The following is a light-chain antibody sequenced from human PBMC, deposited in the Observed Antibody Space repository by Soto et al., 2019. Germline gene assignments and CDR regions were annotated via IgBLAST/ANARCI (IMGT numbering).Light chain of an antibody. J-gene: IGKJ4*01. CDR2: WAS. CDR1: QSVLYSSNNKNY. V-gene: IGKV4-1*01. CDR3: QQSFNTPLT. Sequence: DIVMTQSPDSLSVSLGERATINCKSSQSVLYSSNNKNYLAWYQQTPGQPPKLLIYWASTRESGVPDRFSGSGSGTDFTLTISSLQAEDVAVYYCQQSFNTPLTFGGGTKVEIK.